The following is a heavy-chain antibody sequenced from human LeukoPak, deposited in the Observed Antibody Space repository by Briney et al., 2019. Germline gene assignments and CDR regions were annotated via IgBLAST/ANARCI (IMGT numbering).Heavy chain of an antibody. CDR1: GFTFSSYW. CDR3: ARDLFPYYYDSSGYFFDY. V-gene: IGHV3-74*01. Sequence: GGSLRLSCAASGFTFSSYWMHWVRQAPGKVLVWVSRINSDGSSTSYADSVKGRFTISRDNAKNTLYLKMNSLRAEDTAVYYCARDLFPYYYDSSGYFFDYWGQGTLVTVSS. D-gene: IGHD3-22*01. J-gene: IGHJ4*02. CDR2: INSDGSST.